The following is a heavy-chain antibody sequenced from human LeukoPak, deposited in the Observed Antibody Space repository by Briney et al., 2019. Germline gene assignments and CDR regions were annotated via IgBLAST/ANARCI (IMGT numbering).Heavy chain of an antibody. CDR2: IKQDGNEK. D-gene: IGHD6-19*01. J-gene: IGHJ4*02. CDR1: GVSFSSYW. Sequence: GGSLRLSCAASGVSFSSYWMSWVRQAPGKGLEWVANIKQDGNEKYYLDSVKDRFTISRDNAKNSLYLQMNSLRAEDTAVYYCASTRGSSGWYSPALLKYYFDYWGQGTLVTVSS. CDR3: ASTRGSSGWYSPALLKYYFDY. V-gene: IGHV3-7*01.